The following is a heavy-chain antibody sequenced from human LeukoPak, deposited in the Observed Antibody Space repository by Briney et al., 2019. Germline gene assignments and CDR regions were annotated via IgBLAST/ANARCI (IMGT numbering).Heavy chain of an antibody. V-gene: IGHV3-30*02. Sequence: GGTLRLSCAASGFTFRSYAMHWVRQAPGQGREWVAFLRYDVSKKYYTDSVKGRFTISRDNSKNTLYLQMHSLRAEDTAFYYCAKAGESYFDCWGQGTLVTVSS. J-gene: IGHJ4*02. CDR3: AKAGESYFDC. CDR1: GFTFRSYA. CDR2: LRYDVSKK. D-gene: IGHD2-21*01.